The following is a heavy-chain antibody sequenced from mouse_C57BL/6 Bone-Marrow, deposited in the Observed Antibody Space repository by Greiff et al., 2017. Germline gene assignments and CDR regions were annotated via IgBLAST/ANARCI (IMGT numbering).Heavy chain of an antibody. Sequence: VQLQQPGAELVKPGASVKLSCKASGYTFTSYWMQWVKQRPGQGLEWIGEIDPSDSYTTYNQKFKGKATLTVDTSSSTTYMPLSSLTSEYSAVYYCASAYCGSSYRLDYWVRGTALTVTA. CDR3: ASAYCGSSYRLDY. J-gene: IGHJ2*01. V-gene: IGHV1-50*01. CDR1: GYTFTSYW. CDR2: IDPSDSYT. D-gene: IGHD1-1*01.